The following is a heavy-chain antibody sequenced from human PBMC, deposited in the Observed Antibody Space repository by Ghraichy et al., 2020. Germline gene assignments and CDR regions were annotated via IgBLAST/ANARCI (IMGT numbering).Heavy chain of an antibody. J-gene: IGHJ6*02. D-gene: IGHD3-10*01. CDR2: FDPEDGET. Sequence: ASVKVSCKVSGYTVTELFIHWVRQAPGKGLEWMGGFDPEDGETIYAQKFQGRVIMTEDTSTDTAYMELSSLRSEDTAVYYCATDSLAYYGQYYYGLDVWGQGTTVTVSS. V-gene: IGHV1-24*01. CDR1: GYTVTELF. CDR3: ATDSLAYYGQYYYGLDV.